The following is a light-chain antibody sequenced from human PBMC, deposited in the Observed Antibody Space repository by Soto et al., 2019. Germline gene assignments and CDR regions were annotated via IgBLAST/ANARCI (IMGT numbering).Light chain of an antibody. V-gene: IGLV2-14*01. CDR1: PSDVGGYNY. Sequence: QSALTQPASVSGSPGQSITMSCTGTPSDVGGYNYVSWYQQHPGKAPKLMIYEVSNRPSGVSNRFSGSKSGNTASLTISGLQAEDEADYYCSSYTSSSHVVFGGGTKVAVL. CDR3: SSYTSSSHVV. J-gene: IGLJ2*01. CDR2: EVS.